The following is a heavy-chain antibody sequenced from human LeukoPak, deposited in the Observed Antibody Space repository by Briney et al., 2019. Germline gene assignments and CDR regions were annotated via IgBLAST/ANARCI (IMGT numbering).Heavy chain of an antibody. CDR3: ARGRYSSSWYGY. J-gene: IGHJ4*02. D-gene: IGHD6-13*01. Sequence: PSQTLSLTCAVYGGSFSGYYWSWISQLPGNGLEWIGEINHSGSTNYNPSLKSRVTISVETSKNQFSLKLSSVTAADTAVYYCARGRYSSSWYGYWGQGTLVTVSS. V-gene: IGHV4-34*01. CDR1: GGSFSGYY. CDR2: INHSGST.